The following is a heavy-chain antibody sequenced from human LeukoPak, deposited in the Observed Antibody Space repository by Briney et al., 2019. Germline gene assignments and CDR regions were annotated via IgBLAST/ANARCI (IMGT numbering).Heavy chain of an antibody. V-gene: IGHV3-30-3*01. CDR2: ISYDGSNK. J-gene: IGHJ4*02. Sequence: SGGSLRLSCAASGFTFSSYAMHWVRQAPGKGLEWVAVISYDGSNKYYADSVKGRFTISRDNAKNSLYLQMNSLRAEDTAVYYCARDSREWLADYFDYWGQGTLVTVSS. CDR1: GFTFSSYA. D-gene: IGHD6-19*01. CDR3: ARDSREWLADYFDY.